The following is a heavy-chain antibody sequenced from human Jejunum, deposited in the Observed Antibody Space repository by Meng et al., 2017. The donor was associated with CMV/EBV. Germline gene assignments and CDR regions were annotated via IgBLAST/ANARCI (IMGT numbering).Heavy chain of an antibody. CDR1: FPSITYW. Sequence: FPSITYWMHWVRQFSGEGLVWVSRVDSYGGSTTYADSVRGRFTISRDNAKNTLYLQMNSLRAEDTAVYYCASRVGVVGATHGAFDIWGQGTMVTVSS. CDR2: VDSYGGST. J-gene: IGHJ3*02. D-gene: IGHD1-26*01. V-gene: IGHV3-74*01. CDR3: ASRVGVVGATHGAFDI.